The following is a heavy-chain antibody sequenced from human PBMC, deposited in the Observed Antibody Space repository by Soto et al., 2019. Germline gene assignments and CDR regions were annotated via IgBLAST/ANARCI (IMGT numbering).Heavy chain of an antibody. D-gene: IGHD3-10*01. J-gene: IGHJ4*02. CDR3: ARDNAMVRGVIITSYFDY. CDR2: ISYDGSNK. Sequence: PGGSLRLSCAASGFTFSSYAMHWVRQAPGKGLEWVAVISYDGSNKYYADSVKGRFTISRDNSKNTLYLQMNSLRAEDTAVYYCARDNAMVRGVIITSYFDYWGQGTLVTVSS. CDR1: GFTFSSYA. V-gene: IGHV3-30-3*01.